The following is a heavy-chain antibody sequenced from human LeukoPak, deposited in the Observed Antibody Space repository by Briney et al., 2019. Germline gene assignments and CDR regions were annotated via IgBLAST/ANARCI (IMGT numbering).Heavy chain of an antibody. Sequence: ASVTVSCTASGYTFTNYHMHWVRQAPGQGLEWMGRIYPSSGGTNYAQKFQGRITLTTDTSINTAYMELSRLRFDDTAVYYCARDLPFEDWGQGTLVAVSS. J-gene: IGHJ4*02. CDR2: IYPSSGGT. D-gene: IGHD2/OR15-2a*01. CDR1: GYTFTNYH. V-gene: IGHV1-2*06. CDR3: ARDLPFED.